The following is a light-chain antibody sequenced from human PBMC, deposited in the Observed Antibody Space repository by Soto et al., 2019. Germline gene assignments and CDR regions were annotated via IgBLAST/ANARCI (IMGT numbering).Light chain of an antibody. CDR3: SSYTSSSTLV. J-gene: IGLJ2*01. CDR1: SSDVGHYNY. Sequence: QSALTQPASVSGSPGQSITISCTGTSSDVGHYNYVSWYQQHPGKAPKLMIYDVSNRPSGVSNRFSGSKSGNTASLTISGHQAEDEADYYCSSYTSSSTLVFCGGTKLTVL. CDR2: DVS. V-gene: IGLV2-14*01.